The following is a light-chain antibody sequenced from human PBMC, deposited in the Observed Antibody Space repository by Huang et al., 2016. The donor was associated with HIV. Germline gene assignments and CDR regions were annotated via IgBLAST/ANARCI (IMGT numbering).Light chain of an antibody. CDR3: QRYNSAPLT. Sequence: DIEMTQSPSSLSASIGDTVTLTCRASQGIDTYLAWYQQKPGKVPELLIYGASTLQPGIPSRFSGSGSETDFSLTINNLQPEDVATYFCQRYNSAPLTFGGGTKVAIK. CDR1: QGIDTY. V-gene: IGKV1-27*01. J-gene: IGKJ4*01. CDR2: GAS.